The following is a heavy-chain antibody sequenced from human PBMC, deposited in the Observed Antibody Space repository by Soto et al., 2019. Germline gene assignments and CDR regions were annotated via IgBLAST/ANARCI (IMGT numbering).Heavy chain of an antibody. CDR2: ISTDNGNT. CDR3: ARDQGITTFGVYSMYYYGMDV. J-gene: IGHJ6*02. CDR1: GYTFTSSG. D-gene: IGHD3-3*01. V-gene: IGHV1-18*01. Sequence: QVQLVQSGAEVKKPGASVKVSCKASGYTFTSSGISWVRQAPGQGLEWMGWISTDNGNTNYAQHLQGRVSMTTDTSTSTAYMVLRSLRSDDTAVYYCARDQGITTFGVYSMYYYGMDVWGQGTTVTVS.